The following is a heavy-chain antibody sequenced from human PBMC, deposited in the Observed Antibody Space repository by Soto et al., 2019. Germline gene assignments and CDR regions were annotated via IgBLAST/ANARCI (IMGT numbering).Heavy chain of an antibody. V-gene: IGHV3-33*06. CDR1: GFTFSNFG. Sequence: PGGSLRLSCAASGFTFSNFGLYWVRQAPGKGLEWVAVIRCDGGHKYYADSVKGRFTISRDNSKNTLYLQMNSLRAEDTAVYYCAKDQGSSWYEIDYWGQGTLVTVSS. CDR3: AKDQGSSWYEIDY. D-gene: IGHD6-13*01. CDR2: IRCDGGHK. J-gene: IGHJ4*02.